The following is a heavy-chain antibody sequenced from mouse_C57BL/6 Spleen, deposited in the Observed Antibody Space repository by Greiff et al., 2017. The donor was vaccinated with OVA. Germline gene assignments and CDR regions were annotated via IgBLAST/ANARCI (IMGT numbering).Heavy chain of an antibody. J-gene: IGHJ3*01. CDR1: GFSLTSYG. D-gene: IGHD2-1*01. CDR2: IWSGGST. CDR3: ARGDRGNYVSFAY. V-gene: IGHV2-2*01. Sequence: VLLQQSGPGLVQPLQSLSITCTVSGFSLTSYGVHWVRQSPGKGLEWLGVIWSGGSTDYNAAFISRLSISKDNSKSQVFFKMNSLQADDTAIYYCARGDRGNYVSFAYWGQGTLVTVSA.